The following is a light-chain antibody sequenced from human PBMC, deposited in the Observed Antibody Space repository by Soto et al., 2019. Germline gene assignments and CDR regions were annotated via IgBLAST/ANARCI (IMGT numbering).Light chain of an antibody. CDR1: SSDVGGYNY. CDR3: SQYTRSSRPVV. CDR2: DVS. Sequence: QSALTQPASVSGSPGQSITISCTGTSSDVGGYNYVSWYQQHPGKAPKLMIYDVSNRPSGVSNRFSGSKSGNTASLTISGRHAEDEADYYCSQYTRSSRPVVFVGGTKDTAL. J-gene: IGLJ2*01. V-gene: IGLV2-14*01.